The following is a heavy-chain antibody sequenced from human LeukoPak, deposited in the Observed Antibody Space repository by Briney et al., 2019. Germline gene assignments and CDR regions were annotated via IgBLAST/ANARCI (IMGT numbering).Heavy chain of an antibody. V-gene: IGHV1-2*06. D-gene: IGHD6-19*01. CDR2: INPNSGGT. Sequence: GASVKVSCKASGYTFTGYYMHWVRQAPGQGLEWMGRINPNSGGTNYAQKFQGRVTMTRDTSISTAYMELSRLRSDDTAVYYCARVGYSTAVAGPTDYYFDYWGQGTLVTVSS. CDR1: GYTFTGYY. J-gene: IGHJ4*02. CDR3: ARVGYSTAVAGPTDYYFDY.